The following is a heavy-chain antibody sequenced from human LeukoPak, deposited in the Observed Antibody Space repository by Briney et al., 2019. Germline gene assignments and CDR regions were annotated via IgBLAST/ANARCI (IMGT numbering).Heavy chain of an antibody. CDR2: ISGNGNTK. J-gene: IGHJ6*04. CDR3: AKEHSYCCPGCNSLLDV. V-gene: IGHV3-23*01. D-gene: IGHD2-21*02. CDR1: GFTFSSSS. Sequence: PSGGSLRLSCAASGFTFSSSSMSWVRQAPGKGLEWVSIISGNGNTKYYADTVKGRFTISRDNSKNTLYLQMNSLRGEDTATYYCAKEHSYCCPGCNSLLDVWGKGTTVTVSS.